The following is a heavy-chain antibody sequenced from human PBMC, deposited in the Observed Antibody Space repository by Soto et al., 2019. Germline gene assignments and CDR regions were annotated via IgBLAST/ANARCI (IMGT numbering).Heavy chain of an antibody. CDR2: IYPGDSDT. J-gene: IGHJ4*02. CDR3: TRSLPTPDF. CDR1: GYSFISHW. V-gene: IGHV5-51*01. Sequence: GESLKISCKGSGYSFISHWIGWVRQMPGKGLEWMGIIYPGDSDTRYSPSFEGQVTITADKTTTTAYLQWSSLKASDTAMYYCTRSLPTPDFWGQGTLVTVSS.